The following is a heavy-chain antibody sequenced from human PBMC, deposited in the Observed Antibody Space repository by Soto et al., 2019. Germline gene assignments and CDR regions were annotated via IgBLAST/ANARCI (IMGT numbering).Heavy chain of an antibody. J-gene: IGHJ4*02. CDR1: GYTFTSYA. D-gene: IGHD2-2*01. Sequence: QVQLVQSGAEVKKPGASVKVSCKASGYTFTSYAMHWVRQAPGQRLEWMGWINAGNGNTKYSQKFQGRVTIPRDTSASTAYMELSSLRSEDTAVYYGARDWVWGVVPAATVDYWGQGTLVTVSS. CDR3: ARDWVWGVVPAATVDY. V-gene: IGHV1-3*01. CDR2: INAGNGNT.